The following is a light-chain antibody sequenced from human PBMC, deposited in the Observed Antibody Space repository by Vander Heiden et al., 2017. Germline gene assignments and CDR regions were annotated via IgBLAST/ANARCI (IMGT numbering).Light chain of an antibody. CDR2: AAS. CDR1: QSISTY. Sequence: DIHMTQSPSSLSTSVGDRVIITWRASQSISTYLSWYQVKPGKAPKLLIYAASSLHSGVPSRFSGSGSGRDFTLTISSLQPEDSATYYCQQSYSTPWTFGQGTKVEI. V-gene: IGKV1-39*01. J-gene: IGKJ1*01. CDR3: QQSYSTPWT.